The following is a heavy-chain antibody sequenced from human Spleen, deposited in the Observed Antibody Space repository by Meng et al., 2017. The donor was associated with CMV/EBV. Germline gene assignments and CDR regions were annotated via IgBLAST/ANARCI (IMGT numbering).Heavy chain of an antibody. J-gene: IGHJ6*02. V-gene: IGHV3-21*01. Sequence: GESLKISCAASGFTFSSYSMNWVRQAPGKGLEWVSSISSSSSYIYYADSVKGRFTISRDNAKNSLYLQMNSLRAEDTAVYYCAREFATDYYGMDVWGQGTTVTVSS. CDR2: ISSSSSYI. CDR1: GFTFSSYS. D-gene: IGHD1-26*01. CDR3: AREFATDYYGMDV.